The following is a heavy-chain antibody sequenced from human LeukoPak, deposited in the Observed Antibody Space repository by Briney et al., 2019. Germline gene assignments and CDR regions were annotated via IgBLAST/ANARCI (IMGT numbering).Heavy chain of an antibody. CDR1: GGSISSYY. J-gene: IGHJ4*02. D-gene: IGHD5-18*01. CDR3: ARHTQGYSYVGY. CDR2: IYYSGST. Sequence: KPSETLSLTCAVSGGSISSYYWSWIRQPPGKGLEWIGYIYYSGSTNYNPSLKSRVTISVDTSKNQFSLKLSSVTAADTAVYYCARHTQGYSYVGYWGQGTLVTVSS. V-gene: IGHV4-59*08.